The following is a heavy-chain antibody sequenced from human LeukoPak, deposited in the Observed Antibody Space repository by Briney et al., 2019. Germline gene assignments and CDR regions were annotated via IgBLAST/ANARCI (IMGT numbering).Heavy chain of an antibody. J-gene: IGHJ4*02. CDR2: ISYDGSNK. V-gene: IGHV3-30-3*01. D-gene: IGHD3-10*01. CDR3: ARDQYYYGSGFDY. CDR1: GFTFSSYA. Sequence: GGSLRLSCAASGFTFSSYAMHWVRQAPGKGLEWVAVISYDGSNKYYADSVKGRFTISRDNSKNTLYLQMNNLRAEDTAVYYCARDQYYYGSGFDYWGQGTLVTVSS.